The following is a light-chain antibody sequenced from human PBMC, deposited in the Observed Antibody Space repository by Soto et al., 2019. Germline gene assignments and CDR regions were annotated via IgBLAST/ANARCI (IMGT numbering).Light chain of an antibody. CDR2: KAS. CDR1: QNIDRW. J-gene: IGKJ1*01. CDR3: QQSRSRPWT. V-gene: IGKV1-5*03. Sequence: DIQMTQSPSTLSASVGDRVTITCRASQNIDRWLAWYQQRPGKSPKVLIYKASSLESEVPSRVSGSGSGTEVTLIISSLQHDDFALYYWQQSRSRPWTFGQGTKVAI.